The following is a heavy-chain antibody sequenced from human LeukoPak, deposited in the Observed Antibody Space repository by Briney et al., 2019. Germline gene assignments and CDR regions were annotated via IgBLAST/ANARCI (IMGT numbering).Heavy chain of an antibody. CDR3: ARDRGYSGNGAFDI. CDR2: INPNSGGT. D-gene: IGHD5-12*01. V-gene: IGHV1-2*06. J-gene: IGHJ3*02. CDR1: GYTFTGYY. Sequence: ASVKVSCKASGYTFTGYYMRWVRQAPGQGLDWMGRINPNSGGTNYAQKLQGRVTMTRDTSISTAYMELSRLRSDDAAVYYCARDRGYSGNGAFDIWGQGTMVTVSS.